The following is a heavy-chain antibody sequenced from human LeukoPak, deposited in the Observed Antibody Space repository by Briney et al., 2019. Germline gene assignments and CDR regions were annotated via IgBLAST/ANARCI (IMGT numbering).Heavy chain of an antibody. V-gene: IGHV4-61*02. CDR3: ARGRWELLSLDWFDP. D-gene: IGHD1-26*01. J-gene: IGHJ5*02. Sequence: SGPTLVNPSQTLSLTCTVSGGSISSGSYHWSWIRQPAGKGLEWIGRIYTSGSTNYNPSLKSRVTISVDTSKNQFSLKLSSVTAADTAVYYCARGRWELLSLDWFDPWGQGTLVTVSS. CDR2: IYTSGST. CDR1: GGSISSGSYH.